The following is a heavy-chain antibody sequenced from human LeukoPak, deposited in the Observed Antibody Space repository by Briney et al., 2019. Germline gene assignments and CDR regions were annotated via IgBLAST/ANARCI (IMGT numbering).Heavy chain of an antibody. D-gene: IGHD3-22*01. CDR1: GFTFSSYW. CDR3: ASSSGYYYIDY. V-gene: IGHV3-7*01. Sequence: GGSLRLSCAASGFTFSSYWMSWVRQAPGKGLEWVANIKQDGSEKYYVDSVKGRFTISRDNAKSSLYLQMNSLRAEDTAVYYCASSSGYYYIDYWGQGTLVTVSS. J-gene: IGHJ4*02. CDR2: IKQDGSEK.